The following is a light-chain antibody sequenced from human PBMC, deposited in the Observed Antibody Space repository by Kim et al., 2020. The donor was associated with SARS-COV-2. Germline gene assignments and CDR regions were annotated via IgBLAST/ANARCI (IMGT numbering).Light chain of an antibody. CDR1: QSVGSSL. V-gene: IGKV3-20*01. J-gene: IGKJ2*03. CDR2: EAF. Sequence: LSPGARAPLSCRASQSVGSSLLAWYQQKPGQAPRLLIYEAFKRVAGIPDRFSGSGSGTDFTLTISRPEPEDFAMYYCQQYGSSPYSFGQGTKLEI. CDR3: QQYGSSPYS.